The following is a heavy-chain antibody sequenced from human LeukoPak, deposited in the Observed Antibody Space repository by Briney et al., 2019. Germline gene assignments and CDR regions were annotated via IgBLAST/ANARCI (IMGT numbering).Heavy chain of an antibody. V-gene: IGHV1-69*05. CDR1: GGTFSSYA. CDR3: ARRTPRIAAAGNNWFDP. J-gene: IGHJ5*02. D-gene: IGHD6-13*01. CDR2: IIPIFGTA. Sequence: GASVKVSCKASGGTFSSYAISWVRRAPGQGLEWMGGIIPIFGTANYAQKFQGRVTITRDTSASTAYMELSSLRSEDTAVYYCARRTPRIAAAGNNWFDPWGQGTLVTVSS.